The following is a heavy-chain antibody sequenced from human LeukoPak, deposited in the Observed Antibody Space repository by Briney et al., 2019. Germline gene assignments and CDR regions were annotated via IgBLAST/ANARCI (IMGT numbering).Heavy chain of an antibody. V-gene: IGHV3-23*01. CDR1: GFTFSDYA. CDR3: AKDSRVARSWYHYYYGMDV. J-gene: IGHJ6*02. Sequence: GGSLRLSCAASGFTFSDYAMSWVRQAPGKGLEWVSSINTGGSTYYADSVKGRFSISRDNSKNTLYLQMNSLRADDSAVYYCAKDSRVARSWYHYYYGMDVWGQGTTVSVSS. CDR2: INTGGST. D-gene: IGHD6-13*01.